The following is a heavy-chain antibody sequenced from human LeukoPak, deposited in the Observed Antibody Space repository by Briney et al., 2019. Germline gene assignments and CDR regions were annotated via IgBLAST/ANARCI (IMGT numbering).Heavy chain of an antibody. J-gene: IGHJ3*02. D-gene: IGHD5-24*01. CDR3: ARGNGYSPRGGFDI. Sequence: ASVKVSCKTSGYSENFYGITWVRQVAGQGLEWMGWISAQHGQTEYAPNSQDRVTMTTDTYTNTAYMELRSLRSDDTAVYYCARGNGYSPRGGFDIWGQGTMVTVSS. CDR2: ISAQHGQT. CDR1: GYSENFYG. V-gene: IGHV1-18*01.